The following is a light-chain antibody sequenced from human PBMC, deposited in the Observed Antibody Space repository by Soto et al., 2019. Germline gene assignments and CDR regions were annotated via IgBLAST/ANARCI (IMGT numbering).Light chain of an antibody. Sequence: QSVLTQSPSVSGTPGQRVTISCSGSSSNIGSNIVNWYQELPGRAPRLLIYTNDQRPSGVPDRISGSKSGTTASLAISGLQSEDETHYYCAAWDDSLSEYVFGTGTKVTV. J-gene: IGLJ1*01. V-gene: IGLV1-44*01. CDR2: TND. CDR1: SSNIGSNI. CDR3: AAWDDSLSEYV.